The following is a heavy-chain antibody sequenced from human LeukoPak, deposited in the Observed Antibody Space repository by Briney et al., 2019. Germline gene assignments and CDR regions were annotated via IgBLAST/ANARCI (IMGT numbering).Heavy chain of an antibody. V-gene: IGHV4-59*08. CDR2: IYHSGST. D-gene: IGHD5-18*01. Sequence: TSETLSLTCTVSGGSISSYYWSWIRQPPGKGLEWIGSIYHSGSTYYNPSLKSRVTISVDTSKNQFSLKLSSVTAADTAVYYCARPVDTAMGPFDYWGQGTLVTVSS. J-gene: IGHJ4*02. CDR1: GGSISSYY. CDR3: ARPVDTAMGPFDY.